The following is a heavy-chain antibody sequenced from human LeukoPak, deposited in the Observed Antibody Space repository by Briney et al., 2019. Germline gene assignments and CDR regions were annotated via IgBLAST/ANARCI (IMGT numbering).Heavy chain of an antibody. J-gene: IGHJ5*02. V-gene: IGHV4-39*01. CDR1: GGSISSSSYY. Sequence: SETLSLTCTVSGGSISSSSYYWGWIRQPPGKGLEWIGSIYRSGSTYYNPSLKSRVTISVDTSKNQLSLKLSSVTAADTTVYYCARHPQPPLVAAESGWFDPWGQGTLVTVSS. CDR2: IYRSGST. D-gene: IGHD2-2*01. CDR3: ARHPQPPLVAAESGWFDP.